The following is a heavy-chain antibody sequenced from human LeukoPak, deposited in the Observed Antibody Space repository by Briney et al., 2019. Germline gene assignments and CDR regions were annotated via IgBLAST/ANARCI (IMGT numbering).Heavy chain of an antibody. J-gene: IGHJ4*02. D-gene: IGHD6-19*01. Sequence: SETLSLTCTVSGGSMSSYYWSWIRQPPGKGLEWIGYIYYSGSTNYNPSLKSRVTISVDTSKNQFSLKLSSVTAADTAVYYCAKSRGYSSGWSLFDYWGQGTLVTVSS. V-gene: IGHV4-59*01. CDR1: GGSMSSYY. CDR2: IYYSGST. CDR3: AKSRGYSSGWSLFDY.